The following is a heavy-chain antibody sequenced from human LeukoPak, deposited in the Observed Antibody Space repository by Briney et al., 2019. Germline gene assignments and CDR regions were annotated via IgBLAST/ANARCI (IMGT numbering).Heavy chain of an antibody. CDR1: GFTFTSYN. J-gene: IGHJ6*03. Sequence: GGSLRLSCAASGFTFTSYNMNWVRQAPGKGLEWVSSITSSSSYIYYAGSVKGRFTISRDNAKNSLYLQMDSLRVEDTAVYYCARDPYSGNYGAYYYYYMDVWGKGTTVTISS. CDR2: ITSSSSYI. CDR3: ARDPYSGNYGAYYYYYMDV. V-gene: IGHV3-21*06. D-gene: IGHD1-26*01.